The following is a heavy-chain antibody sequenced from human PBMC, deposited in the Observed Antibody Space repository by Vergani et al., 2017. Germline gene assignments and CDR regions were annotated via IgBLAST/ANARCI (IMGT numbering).Heavy chain of an antibody. CDR2: ISWNSGSI. CDR3: AKGYSGYGVIDY. Sequence: EVQLVESGGGLIQPGGSLRLSCAASGFTVSSNYMSWVRQAPGKGLEWVSGISWNSGSIGYADSVKGRFTISRDNAKNSLYLQMNSLRAEDTALYYCAKGYSGYGVIDYWGQGTLVTVSS. V-gene: IGHV3-9*01. CDR1: GFTVSSNY. J-gene: IGHJ4*02. D-gene: IGHD5-12*01.